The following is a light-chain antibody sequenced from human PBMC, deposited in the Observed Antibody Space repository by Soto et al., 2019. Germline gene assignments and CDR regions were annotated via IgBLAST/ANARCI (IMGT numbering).Light chain of an antibody. CDR1: QSFSSAY. Sequence: EIVLTQSPGTLSLSPGERATLSCRASQSFSSAYLAWYQQKPGQAPRLLIYGASNRATGIPDRFSGSGSGTDFTLTISRLEPEDFAVYYCQQYGNSQTFGQGTKVEIK. CDR2: GAS. CDR3: QQYGNSQT. J-gene: IGKJ1*01. V-gene: IGKV3-20*01.